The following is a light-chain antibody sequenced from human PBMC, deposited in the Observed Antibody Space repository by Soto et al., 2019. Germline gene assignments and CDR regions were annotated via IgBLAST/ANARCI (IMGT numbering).Light chain of an antibody. V-gene: IGKV3D-15*01. CDR3: QQYNNWPPIT. CDR1: QSVGSN. J-gene: IGKJ5*01. CDR2: GAS. Sequence: IVLTQFPGTLSLSPGERATLSCRASQSVGSNYLAWYQQRPGQPPNLLIFGASHRAPDIPDRFSGSGSGTEFTLTISSLQSEDFAVYYCQQYNNWPPITFGQGTRLEIK.